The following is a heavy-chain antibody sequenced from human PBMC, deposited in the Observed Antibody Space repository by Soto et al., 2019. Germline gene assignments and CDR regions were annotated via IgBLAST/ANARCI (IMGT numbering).Heavy chain of an antibody. CDR3: ARGSSNAFDM. V-gene: IGHV3-7*02. Sequence: EVQLVESGGGLVQPGESLRLSCAASGFSFYNYWMNWVRQAPGKGPEWVANIKPDGSDKNYVDSVKGRFTISRDNAKNSLFLQMNSLRAEDTAVDYCARGSSNAFDMWGPGTMVTVSS. CDR2: IKPDGSDK. J-gene: IGHJ3*02. CDR1: GFSFYNYW.